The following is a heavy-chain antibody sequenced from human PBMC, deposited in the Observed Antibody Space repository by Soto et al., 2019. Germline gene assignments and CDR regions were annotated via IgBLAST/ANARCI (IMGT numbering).Heavy chain of an antibody. CDR3: ARGGIPPSGYGIAYAMDV. V-gene: IGHV4-39*01. CDR1: GVSISGSRYY. D-gene: IGHD1-26*01. CDR2: IYYSGST. J-gene: IGHJ6*02. Sequence: PSETLSLTCTVSGVSISGSRYYWGWIRQPPGRGLEWIGNIYYSGSTYYTPALKSRVTLSVDTSKNQFSLILNSVTAADTAVYYCARGGIPPSGYGIAYAMDVWGQGTTVTVSS.